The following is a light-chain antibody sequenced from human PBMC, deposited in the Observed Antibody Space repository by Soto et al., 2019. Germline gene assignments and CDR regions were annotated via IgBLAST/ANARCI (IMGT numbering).Light chain of an antibody. J-gene: IGKJ1*01. Sequence: EIVMTQSPATPSVSPGERATLSCRASQSVAGNLAWYQQKPGQAPRLLIYGASTRATGIPARFSGSGSGTEFTLTISSLQSEDFAVYYCQQYNNWPPWTVGQGTKVEIQ. CDR3: QQYNNWPPWT. CDR1: QSVAGN. CDR2: GAS. V-gene: IGKV3-15*01.